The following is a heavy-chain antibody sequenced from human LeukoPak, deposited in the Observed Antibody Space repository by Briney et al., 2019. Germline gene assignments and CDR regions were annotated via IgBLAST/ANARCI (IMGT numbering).Heavy chain of an antibody. J-gene: IGHJ3*02. CDR1: GFTFSSYA. V-gene: IGHV3-23*01. CDR2: ISGSGGST. CDR3: ATKGAPYYYEGSGYSGDAFDI. Sequence: PAGGSLRLSCAASGFTFSSYAMSWVRQAPGKGLEWVSAISGSGGSTYHADSVKGRFTISRDDSKNTLYLQMNSLRALDTAVYYGATKGAPYYYEGSGYSGDAFDIWGQGTMVTVSS. D-gene: IGHD3-22*01.